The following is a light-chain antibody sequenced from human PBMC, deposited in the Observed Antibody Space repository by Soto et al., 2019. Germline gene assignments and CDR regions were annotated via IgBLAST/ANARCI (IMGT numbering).Light chain of an antibody. V-gene: IGKV3-20*01. J-gene: IGKJ4*01. Sequence: EIVLTQSPGTLSLSPGERVTLSCRASQSVSSNYLAWYQQKSDQAPRLLIYDASSRATGIPDRFSGSGSGTDFTLTISRLEPEDVAVYYCQQYGTSSPLTFGGGTKVEIK. CDR1: QSVSSNY. CDR2: DAS. CDR3: QQYGTSSPLT.